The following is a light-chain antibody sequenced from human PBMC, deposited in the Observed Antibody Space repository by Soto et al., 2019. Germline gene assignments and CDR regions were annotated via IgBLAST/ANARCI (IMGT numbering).Light chain of an antibody. CDR1: QSVSSTY. V-gene: IGKV3-20*01. CDR2: GAS. J-gene: IGKJ5*01. Sequence: ESVLTQSPGTLSLSPGERATLSCRASQSVSSTYLAWYQQKPGQAPRLLIYGASSRATRIPDRCIGSGSGTDFPLTISRLEPEDFAVYYCQQYGSSPPITFGQGTRLEIK. CDR3: QQYGSSPPIT.